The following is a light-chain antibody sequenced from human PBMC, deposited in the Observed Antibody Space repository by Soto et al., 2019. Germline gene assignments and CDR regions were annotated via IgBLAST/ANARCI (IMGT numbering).Light chain of an antibody. CDR2: MVS. V-gene: IGKV2-30*01. CDR3: MENTHWSLWT. J-gene: IGKJ1*01. Sequence: DVVMTQSPLSLPVTLGQPASISCRSSQSLVYTDGNTYLNWFQQRPGQSPRRLIYMVSNRDSGVSDRCSGSVSGTDFTMKIRGVEAEEVGICSCMENTHWSLWTFVQRTQAEI. CDR1: QSLVYTDGNTY.